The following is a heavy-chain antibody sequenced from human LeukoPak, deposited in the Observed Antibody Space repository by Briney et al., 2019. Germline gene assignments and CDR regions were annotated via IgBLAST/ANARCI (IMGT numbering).Heavy chain of an antibody. J-gene: IGHJ3*02. CDR2: IYYSGST. CDR1: GGSISSSSYY. V-gene: IGHV4-39*01. D-gene: IGHD3-22*01. Sequence: SETLSLTCTVSGGSISSSSYYWGWIRQPPGKGLEWIGSIYYSGSTYYNPSLKSRVAISVDTSKNQFSLKLSSVTAADTAVYYCVRHEYYYDRGAFDIWGQGTMVTVSS. CDR3: VRHEYYYDRGAFDI.